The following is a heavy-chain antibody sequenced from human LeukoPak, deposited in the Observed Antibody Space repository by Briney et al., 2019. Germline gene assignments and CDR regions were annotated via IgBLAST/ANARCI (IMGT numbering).Heavy chain of an antibody. CDR2: IYIGESA. V-gene: IGHV3-53*01. Sequence: GGSLRLSCTASGFRVTNNYVTWVRQAPGKGLEWVSVIYIGESADYADSVKGRFTSSRDNSKNTLYLQMNSLRAEDTAIYYCANEYSKGDVWGQGTTVTVSS. CDR3: ANEYSKGDV. J-gene: IGHJ3*01. D-gene: IGHD4-11*01. CDR1: GFRVTNNY.